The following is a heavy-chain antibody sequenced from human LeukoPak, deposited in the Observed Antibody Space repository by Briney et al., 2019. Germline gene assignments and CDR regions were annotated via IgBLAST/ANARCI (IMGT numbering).Heavy chain of an antibody. CDR1: GFTFSSYW. Sequence: GGSLRLSCAASGFTFSSYWMSWVRQAPGKGLAWVSTISGSGGSTYYADSVKGRFTVSRDNSKNTLNLQMNSLRAEDTAVYYCAKDNVFIPAEGWFDPWGQGTLVTVSS. D-gene: IGHD2-2*01. V-gene: IGHV3-23*01. CDR3: AKDNVFIPAEGWFDP. CDR2: ISGSGGST. J-gene: IGHJ5*02.